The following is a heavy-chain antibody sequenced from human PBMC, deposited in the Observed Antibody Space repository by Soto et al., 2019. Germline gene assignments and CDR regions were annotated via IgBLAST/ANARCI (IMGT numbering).Heavy chain of an antibody. CDR1: GFTFSSYG. V-gene: IGHV3-30*18. D-gene: IGHD6-6*01. CDR2: ISYDGSNK. CDR3: AKEGGEQLALFDY. J-gene: IGHJ4*02. Sequence: GGSLRLSCAASGFTFSSYGMHWVRQAPGKGLEWVAVISYDGSNKYYADSVKGRFTISRDNSKNTLYLQMNSLRAEDTAVYYCAKEGGEQLALFDYWGQGTLVTVSS.